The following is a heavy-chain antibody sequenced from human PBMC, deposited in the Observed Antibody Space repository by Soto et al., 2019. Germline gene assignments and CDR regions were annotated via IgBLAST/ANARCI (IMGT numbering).Heavy chain of an antibody. V-gene: IGHV3-21*01. CDR2: IGSRSDI. CDR1: GFTFSTYS. Sequence: GGSLRLSCVGSGFTFSTYSINWVRQAPGKGLEWVSSIGSRSDIYYADSVKGRFTISRDNAKNSVSLQMNSLRAEDTAVYYCAREYTAWPLAYGLDVWGQGTTVTVSS. D-gene: IGHD2-2*02. J-gene: IGHJ6*02. CDR3: AREYTAWPLAYGLDV.